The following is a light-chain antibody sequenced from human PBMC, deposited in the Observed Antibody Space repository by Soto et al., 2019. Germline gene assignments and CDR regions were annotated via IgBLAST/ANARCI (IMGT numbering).Light chain of an antibody. J-gene: IGKJ1*01. CDR2: DAS. CDR1: QSISSW. Sequence: DMQMTQYPSTLSASVGDRVTITCRASQSISSWLAWYQQKAGKAPKLLIYDASTLESGGPSRFSGSGSGTEFTLTITSLQPDDFATYYCQQYNSYCTFGQGTKVDIK. V-gene: IGKV1-5*01. CDR3: QQYNSYCT.